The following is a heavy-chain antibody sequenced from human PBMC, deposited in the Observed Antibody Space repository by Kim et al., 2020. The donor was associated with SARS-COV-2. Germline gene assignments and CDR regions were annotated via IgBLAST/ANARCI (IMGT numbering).Heavy chain of an antibody. Sequence: GGSLRLSCAASGFTFSSYGMHWVRQAPGKGLEWVAVIWYDGSNKYYADSVKGRFTISRDNSKNTLYLQMNSLRAEDTAVYYCARGPHVDTGSMGYFDYWGQGTLVTVSS. J-gene: IGHJ4*02. V-gene: IGHV3-33*01. CDR3: ARGPHVDTGSMGYFDY. D-gene: IGHD5-18*01. CDR1: GFTFSSYG. CDR2: IWYDGSNK.